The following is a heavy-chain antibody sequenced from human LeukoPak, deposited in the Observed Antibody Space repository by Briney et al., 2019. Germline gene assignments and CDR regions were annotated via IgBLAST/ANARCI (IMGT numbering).Heavy chain of an antibody. CDR2: IIPIFGTA. J-gene: IGHJ3*02. CDR3: ARPSRNYYDSSGYYLLSAFDI. V-gene: IGHV1-69*13. CDR1: GGTFSSYA. D-gene: IGHD3-22*01. Sequence: GASVKVSCKASGGTFSSYAISWVRQAPGQGLEWMGGIIPIFGTANHAQKFQGRVTITADESTSTAYMELSSLRSEDTAVYYCARPSRNYYDSSGYYLLSAFDIWGQGTMVTVSS.